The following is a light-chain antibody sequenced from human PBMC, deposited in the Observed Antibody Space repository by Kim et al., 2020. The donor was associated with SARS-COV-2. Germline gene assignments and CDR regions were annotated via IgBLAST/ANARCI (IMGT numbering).Light chain of an antibody. CDR2: SNN. J-gene: IGLJ3*02. Sequence: VLTQPPSASGTPGQRVTISCSGSSSNIGSNTVNWYQQLPGTAPKLLIYSNNQRPSGVPDRFSGSKSGTSASLAISGLQSEDEADYYCAAWDDSLNGWVFGGGTQLTVL. V-gene: IGLV1-44*01. CDR1: SSNIGSNT. CDR3: AAWDDSLNGWV.